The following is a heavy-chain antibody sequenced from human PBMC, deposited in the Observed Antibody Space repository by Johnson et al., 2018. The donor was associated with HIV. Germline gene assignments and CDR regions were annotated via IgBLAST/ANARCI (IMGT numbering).Heavy chain of an antibody. CDR3: ARDGSSSSWNAFDI. Sequence: DVQLVESGGGLIQPGGSLRLSCAASGFTVSSNYMGWVRQAPGKGLEWVSYISSAGSTIYYADSVKGRFTISRDNAKNSLYLQMNSLRAEDTAVYYCARDGSSSSWNAFDIWGQGTMVTVSS. CDR1: GFTVSSNY. V-gene: IGHV3-48*03. CDR2: ISSAGSTI. J-gene: IGHJ3*02. D-gene: IGHD6-6*01.